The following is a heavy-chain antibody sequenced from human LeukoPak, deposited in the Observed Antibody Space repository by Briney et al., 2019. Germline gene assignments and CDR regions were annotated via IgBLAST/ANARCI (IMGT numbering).Heavy chain of an antibody. CDR3: ARDHGLSYYYDSSGHEALDV. CDR2: INPNSGGT. CDR1: GYTFTGYY. Sequence: GASVKVSCKASGYTFTGYYMHWVRQAPGQGLEWMGWINPNSGGTNYAQKFQGRVTMTRDTSISTAYMELSRLRSDDTAVYYCARDHGLSYYYDSSGHEALDVWGKGTTVTVSS. V-gene: IGHV1-2*02. J-gene: IGHJ6*04. D-gene: IGHD3-22*01.